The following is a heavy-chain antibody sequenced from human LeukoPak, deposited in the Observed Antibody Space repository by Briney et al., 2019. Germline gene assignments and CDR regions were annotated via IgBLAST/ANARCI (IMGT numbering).Heavy chain of an antibody. V-gene: IGHV1-18*01. CDR3: ARDHSNWNYAPDF. CDR2: ISASNGNT. D-gene: IGHD1-7*01. J-gene: IGHJ4*02. CDR1: GYTFTRYG. Sequence: GASVKVSCKASGYTFTRYGISWVRQAPGQGLQWLGWISASNGNTNYAHRDRVTMSTDTSTGTAYLDVRSLTSDDTAVYYCARDHSNWNYAPDFWGQGTLVIVSS.